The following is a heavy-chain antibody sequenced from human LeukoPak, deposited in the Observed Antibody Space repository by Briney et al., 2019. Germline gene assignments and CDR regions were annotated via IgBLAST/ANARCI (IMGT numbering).Heavy chain of an antibody. D-gene: IGHD4/OR15-4a*01. CDR3: ARDLDYGEKSEDY. V-gene: IGHV1-46*01. Sequence: ASVKVSCKAAGYTLTGYYMHWVRQAPGQWLEWLGIINLSGGSTHYPQKFQDRVTMTRDTSTSTVYMELSSLRSEDTAVYYCARDLDYGEKSEDYWGQGTLVTVSS. CDR2: INLSGGST. J-gene: IGHJ4*02. CDR1: GYTLTGYY.